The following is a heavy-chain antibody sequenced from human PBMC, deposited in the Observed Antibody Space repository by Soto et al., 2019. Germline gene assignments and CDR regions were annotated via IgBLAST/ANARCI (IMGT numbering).Heavy chain of an antibody. Sequence: NPSETLSLTCTVSGGSISSGGYYWSWIRQHPGKGLEWIGYISHLETTYYTPSFKSRPSLSIDRTRNQFSLRLSSMTAADKAVYYCARGGGYDSFDFWGQGIQVTSPQ. CDR3: ARGGGYDSFDF. CDR2: ISHLETT. V-gene: IGHV4-30-2*01. D-gene: IGHD2-15*01. CDR1: GGSISSGGYY. J-gene: IGHJ4*02.